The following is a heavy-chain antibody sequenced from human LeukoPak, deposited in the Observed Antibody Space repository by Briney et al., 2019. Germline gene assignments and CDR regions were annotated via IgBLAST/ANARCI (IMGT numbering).Heavy chain of an antibody. Sequence: SEALSLTCAVYGGSFSGYYWSWIRQPPGKGLEWIGEINHSGSTNYNPSLKSRVTISVDTPKNQFSLKLSSVTAADTAVYYCARGGGYDYVWGSYRFSYFDYWGQGTLVTVSS. CDR2: INHSGST. V-gene: IGHV4-34*01. J-gene: IGHJ4*02. CDR3: ARGGGYDYVWGSYRFSYFDY. D-gene: IGHD3-16*02. CDR1: GGSFSGYY.